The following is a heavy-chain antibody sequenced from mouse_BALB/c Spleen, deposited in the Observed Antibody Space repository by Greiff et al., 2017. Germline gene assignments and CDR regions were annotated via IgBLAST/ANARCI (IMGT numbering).Heavy chain of an antibody. CDR1: GYAFSSYW. CDR2: IYPGDGDT. CDR3: ARSGGYYAMDY. V-gene: IGHV1-80*01. Sequence: VQRVESGAELVRPGSSVKISCKASGYAFSSYWMNWVKQRPGQGLEWIGQIYPGDGDTNYNGKFKGKATLTADKSSSTAYMQLSSLTSEDSAVYFCARSGGYYAMDYWGQGTSVTVSS. J-gene: IGHJ4*01. D-gene: IGHD3-1*01.